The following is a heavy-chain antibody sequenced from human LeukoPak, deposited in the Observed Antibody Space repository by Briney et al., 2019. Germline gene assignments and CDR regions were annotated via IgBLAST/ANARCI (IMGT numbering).Heavy chain of an antibody. CDR2: INSDGSTT. D-gene: IGHD5-12*01. V-gene: IGHV3-74*01. Sequence: GGSLRLSCAASGFTFSNYWMHWVRQAPGKGLIWVSRINSDGSTTTYADSVKGRFTISRDNAKNTLYLQMDSLRAEDTAIYYCAKIPPATENFDYWGQGTLVMVSS. CDR3: AKIPPATENFDY. CDR1: GFTFSNYW. J-gene: IGHJ4*02.